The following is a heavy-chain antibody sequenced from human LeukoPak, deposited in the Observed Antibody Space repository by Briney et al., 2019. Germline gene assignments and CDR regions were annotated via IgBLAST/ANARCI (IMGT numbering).Heavy chain of an antibody. CDR3: AKRIAVAGPYFDY. V-gene: IGHV3-23*01. CDR1: GFTFSSYA. Sequence: GGSLRLSCAASGFTFSSYAMSWVRQGPGKGLEWVSAITTSGGSTYYADSEKGRFTISRDNSKNTLYLQMNSLRAEDTAVYYCAKRIAVAGPYFDYWGQGTLVTVSS. CDR2: ITTSGGST. D-gene: IGHD6-19*01. J-gene: IGHJ4*02.